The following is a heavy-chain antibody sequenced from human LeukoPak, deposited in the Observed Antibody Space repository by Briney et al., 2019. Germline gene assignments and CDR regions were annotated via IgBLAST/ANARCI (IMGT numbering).Heavy chain of an antibody. CDR3: ASLTNTTPYIPSYFDL. CDR1: GYSISSGYY. V-gene: IGHV4-38-2*02. Sequence: SETLSLTCTVSGYSISSGYYWGWIRQPPGGRPEWIGFIYYSGSTNYNPSFESRVAFSVDTSKNQVSLKLSSVTAADTAIYYCASLTNTTPYIPSYFDLWGRGTLVTVSS. J-gene: IGHJ2*01. CDR2: IYYSGST. D-gene: IGHD2-15*01.